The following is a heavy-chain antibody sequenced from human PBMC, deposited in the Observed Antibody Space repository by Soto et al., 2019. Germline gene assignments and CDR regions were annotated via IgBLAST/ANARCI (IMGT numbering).Heavy chain of an antibody. CDR2: IYYSGST. CDR1: GGSISSSSYY. D-gene: IGHD3-10*01. V-gene: IGHV4-39*01. Sequence: QLQLQESGPGLVKPSETLSLTCTVSGGSISSSSYYWGWIRQPPGKGLEWIGSIYYSGSTYYNPSLKSRVTISVDTSKNQFSLKLSSVTAADTAVYYCVRLWFGELPFDYWGQGTLVTVSS. J-gene: IGHJ4*02. CDR3: VRLWFGELPFDY.